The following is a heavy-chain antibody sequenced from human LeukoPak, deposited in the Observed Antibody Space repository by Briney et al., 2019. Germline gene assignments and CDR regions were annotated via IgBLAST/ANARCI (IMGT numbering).Heavy chain of an antibody. CDR3: ARDPYYDFWSGHFDP. CDR2: INPNSGGT. CDR1: GYTFTGYY. J-gene: IGHJ5*02. Sequence: GASVKVSCKASGYTFTGYYMHWVRQAPGQGLEWMGRINPNSGGTNYAQKFQGRVTMTRDTSISTAYMELSRLRSDDTAVYYCARDPYYDFWSGHFDPWGQGTLVTLSS. V-gene: IGHV1-2*06. D-gene: IGHD3-3*01.